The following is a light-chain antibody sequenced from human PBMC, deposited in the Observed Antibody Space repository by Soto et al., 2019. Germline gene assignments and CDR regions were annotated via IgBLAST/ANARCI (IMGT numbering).Light chain of an antibody. Sequence: EIVLKQSPGTLSLSPGERATLSCSASQSVSSSYLAWYQQQPGQAPRLLLYDASNRATGIPARFSGSGSGTDFTLTISSLEPEDFAVYYCQQRSNWPPITFGQGTRLEIK. V-gene: IGKV3D-20*02. CDR3: QQRSNWPPIT. CDR2: DAS. J-gene: IGKJ5*01. CDR1: QSVSSSY.